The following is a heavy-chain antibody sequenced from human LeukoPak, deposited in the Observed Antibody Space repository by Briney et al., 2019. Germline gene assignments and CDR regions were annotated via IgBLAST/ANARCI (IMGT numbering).Heavy chain of an antibody. Sequence: GGSLRLSCAASGFTFSSYAMHWVRQAPGKGLEYVSAISSNGGSTYYANSVKGRFTISRDNSKNTLYLQMGSLRAEDTAVYYCAKVDTAMEPARPDLDEDYWGQGTLVTVSS. J-gene: IGHJ4*02. D-gene: IGHD5-18*01. CDR3: AKVDTAMEPARPDLDEDY. CDR2: ISSNGGST. CDR1: GFTFSSYA. V-gene: IGHV3-64*01.